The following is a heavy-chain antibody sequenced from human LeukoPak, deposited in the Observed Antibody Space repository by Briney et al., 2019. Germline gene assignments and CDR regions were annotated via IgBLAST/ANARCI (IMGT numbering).Heavy chain of an antibody. CDR2: IRYDGSNK. CDR3: AKDRPKISYDFWSGPPPN. J-gene: IGHJ4*02. CDR1: GFTFSSYG. V-gene: IGHV3-30*02. Sequence: GGSLRLSCAASGFTFSSYGMHWVRQAPGKGLEWVAFIRYDGSNKYYADSVKGRFTISRDNSKNTLYLQPNSLRAEDTAVYYCAKDRPKISYDFWSGPPPNWGQGTLVTVSS. D-gene: IGHD3-3*01.